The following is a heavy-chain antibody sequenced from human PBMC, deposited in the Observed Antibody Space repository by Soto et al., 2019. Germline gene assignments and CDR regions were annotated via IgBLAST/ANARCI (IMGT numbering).Heavy chain of an antibody. V-gene: IGHV4-30-4*01. CDR3: ARDGGGYYDSSRGFDY. CDR1: GGSISSGDYY. Sequence: LSLTCTVSGGSISSGDYYWSWTRQPPGKGLEWIGYIYYSGSTYYNPSLKSRVTISVDTSKNQFSLKLSSVTAADTAVYYCARDGGGYYDSSRGFDYWGQGTLVTVSS. J-gene: IGHJ4*02. D-gene: IGHD3-22*01. CDR2: IYYSGST.